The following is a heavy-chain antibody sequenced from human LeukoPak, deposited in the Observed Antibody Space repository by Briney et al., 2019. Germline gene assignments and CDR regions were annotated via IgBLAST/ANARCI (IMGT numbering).Heavy chain of an antibody. V-gene: IGHV3-33*06. CDR1: GFTFSSYG. D-gene: IGHD3-16*01. CDR3: AKSGVGGARSPFDY. J-gene: IGHJ4*02. Sequence: GRSLRLSCAASGFTFSSYGMHWVRQAPGKGLEWVAVIWYDGSNKYYADSVKGRFTISRDNSKNTLYLQMNSLRAEDTAVYYCAKSGVGGARSPFDYWGQGTLVTVSS. CDR2: IWYDGSNK.